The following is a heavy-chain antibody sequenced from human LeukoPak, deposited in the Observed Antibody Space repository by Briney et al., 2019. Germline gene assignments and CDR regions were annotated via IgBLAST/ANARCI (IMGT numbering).Heavy chain of an antibody. V-gene: IGHV3-48*04. Sequence: PGGSLRLSCAASGFTFSSYSMNWVRQAPGKGLEWVSYISSSSSTIYYADSVKGRFTISRDNAKNSLYLQMNSLRAEDTAVYYCARVQSDDFWSGYYWYFDYWGQGTLVTVSS. CDR1: GFTFSSYS. CDR2: ISSSSSTI. CDR3: ARVQSDDFWSGYYWYFDY. J-gene: IGHJ4*02. D-gene: IGHD3-3*01.